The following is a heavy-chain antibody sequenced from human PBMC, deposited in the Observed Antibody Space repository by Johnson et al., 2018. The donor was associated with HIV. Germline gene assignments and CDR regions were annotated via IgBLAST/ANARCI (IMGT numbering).Heavy chain of an antibody. Sequence: VQLVESGGGVVRPGGSLRLSCAASGFTFDDYGVSWVRQAPGKGLEWVAVISYDGSNKYYADSVKGRFTISRDNSKNTLYLQMNSLRAEDTAVYYCARDKANWGPSRDVGAFDIWGQGTMVTVSS. CDR2: ISYDGSNK. J-gene: IGHJ3*02. CDR3: ARDKANWGPSRDVGAFDI. V-gene: IGHV3-30*03. CDR1: GFTFDDYG. D-gene: IGHD7-27*01.